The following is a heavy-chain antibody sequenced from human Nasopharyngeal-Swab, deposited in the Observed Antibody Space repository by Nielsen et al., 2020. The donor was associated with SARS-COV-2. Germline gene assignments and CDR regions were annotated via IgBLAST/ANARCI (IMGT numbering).Heavy chain of an antibody. Sequence: GGSLRLSCAASDITFSNSAMSWFRQAPGKGLEWVSAISASGDGKYYADSVKGRFIISRDNSKSTLYLRLNNLRAEDTALYYCAKNIRTLAGSAYWGQGTLVTVSS. V-gene: IGHV3-23*01. J-gene: IGHJ4*02. CDR2: ISASGDGK. CDR3: AKNIRTLAGSAY. CDR1: DITFSNSA. D-gene: IGHD6-19*01.